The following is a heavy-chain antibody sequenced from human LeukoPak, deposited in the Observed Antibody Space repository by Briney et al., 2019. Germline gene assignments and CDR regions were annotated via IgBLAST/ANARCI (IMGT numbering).Heavy chain of an antibody. CDR1: GFTFSSYA. D-gene: IGHD4-11*01. CDR2: ISGSGGST. Sequence: GGSLRLSWAASGFTFSSYAMSWVRQAPGKGLEWVSAISGSGGSTYYADSVKGRFTISRDNSKNTLYLQMNSLRAEDTAVYYCANGYSNYVGYFDYWGQGTLVTVSS. CDR3: ANGYSNYVGYFDY. V-gene: IGHV3-23*01. J-gene: IGHJ4*02.